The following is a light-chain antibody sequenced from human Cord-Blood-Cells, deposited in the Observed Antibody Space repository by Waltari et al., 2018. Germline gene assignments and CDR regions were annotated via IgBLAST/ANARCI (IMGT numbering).Light chain of an antibody. CDR1: SSDVGGSNS. CDR3: SSYTSSSTYVV. CDR2: DVS. Sequence: QSALTQTASGSGSPGQSLTISCTGTSSDVGGSNSVSWYQQHPGKAPKLMIYDVSNRPSGVSNRFSGSKSGNTASLTISGLQAEDEADYYCSSYTSSSTYVVFGGGTKLTVL. J-gene: IGLJ2*01. V-gene: IGLV2-14*01.